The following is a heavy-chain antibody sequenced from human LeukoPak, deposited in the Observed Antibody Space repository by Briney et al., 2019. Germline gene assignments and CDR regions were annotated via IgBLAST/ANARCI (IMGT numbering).Heavy chain of an antibody. D-gene: IGHD6-19*01. CDR2: IYYSGST. V-gene: IGHV4-39*01. J-gene: IGHJ4*02. CDR1: GGSISSSSYY. Sequence: SETLSLTCTVSGGSISSSSYYWGWIRQPPGKGLEWIGSIYYSGSTYYNPSLKSRVTISVDTSKNQFSLKLSSVTAADTAVYYCAVHGYSSGWYYFDYWSQGTLVTVSS. CDR3: AVHGYSSGWYYFDY.